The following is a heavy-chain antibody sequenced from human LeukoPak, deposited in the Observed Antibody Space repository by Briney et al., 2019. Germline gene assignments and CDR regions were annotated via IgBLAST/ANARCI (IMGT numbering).Heavy chain of an antibody. Sequence: GGSLRLSCAASGFTFSSYAMHWVRQAPGKGLEWVAVISYDGSNKYYADSVKGGFTISRDNSKNTLYLQMNILRAEDTAVYYCARDRGSTYYDFWSGYLDYWGQGTLVTVSS. CDR2: ISYDGSNK. D-gene: IGHD3-3*01. J-gene: IGHJ4*02. CDR1: GFTFSSYA. V-gene: IGHV3-30*01. CDR3: ARDRGSTYYDFWSGYLDY.